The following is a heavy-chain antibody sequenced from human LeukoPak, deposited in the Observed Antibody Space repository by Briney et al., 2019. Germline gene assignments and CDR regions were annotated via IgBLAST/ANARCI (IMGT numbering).Heavy chain of an antibody. D-gene: IGHD6-6*01. V-gene: IGHV3-64*01. Sequence: GGSLRLSCAASGFTFSSYAMHWVRQAPGKGLEYVSAISSNGGSTYYANSVKGRFTISRDNSKYTLYLQMGSLRAEDMAVYYCARAAAARLYYYYYMDVWGKGTTVTVSS. CDR2: ISSNGGST. CDR1: GFTFSSYA. J-gene: IGHJ6*03. CDR3: ARAAAARLYYYYYMDV.